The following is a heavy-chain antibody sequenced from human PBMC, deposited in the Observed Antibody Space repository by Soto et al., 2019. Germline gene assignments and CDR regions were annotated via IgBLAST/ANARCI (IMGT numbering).Heavy chain of an antibody. V-gene: IGHV1-18*01. CDR2: ISAYNGNT. CDR1: GYTFTSYG. Sequence: ASVKVSCKAPGYTFTSYGISWVRQAPGQGLEWMGWISAYNGNTNYAQKLQGRVTMTTDTSASTAYMELRSLRSDDTAVYYCARDALDYDSNYYYGMDVWGQGTTVTVSS. CDR3: ARDALDYDSNYYYGMDV. J-gene: IGHJ6*02. D-gene: IGHD3-3*01.